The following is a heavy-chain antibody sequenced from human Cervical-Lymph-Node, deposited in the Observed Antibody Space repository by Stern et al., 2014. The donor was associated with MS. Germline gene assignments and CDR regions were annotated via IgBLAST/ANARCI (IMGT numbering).Heavy chain of an antibody. V-gene: IGHV3-21*01. J-gene: IGHJ4*02. CDR2: ITGLGHYI. CDR1: GVTLSGYV. CDR3: ATDGGHYCFDN. D-gene: IGHD3-16*01. Sequence: VQLVESGGGLVKPGGSLRLSCAASGVTLSGYVMNRFRQAPGKGLEWVSSITGLGHYIDYADSVKGRFTISRDNAKNSVFLQMDSLRVEDTAVYYCATDGGHYCFDNWGQGILVTVSS.